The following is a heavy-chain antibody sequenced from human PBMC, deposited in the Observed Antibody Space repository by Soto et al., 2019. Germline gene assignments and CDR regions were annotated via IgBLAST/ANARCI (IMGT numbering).Heavy chain of an antibody. CDR2: IDWDDDK. D-gene: IGHD3-22*01. J-gene: IGHJ3*02. V-gene: IGHV2-70*01. Sequence: SGPTLVNPTQTLTLTCTFSVFSLSTSGMCVSWIRQPPGKALEWLALIDWDDDKYYSTSLKTRLTISKDTSKNQVVLTMTNMDPVDTATYYCARIGGSSGYLGAFDIWGQGTMVTVSS. CDR1: VFSLSTSGMC. CDR3: ARIGGSSGYLGAFDI.